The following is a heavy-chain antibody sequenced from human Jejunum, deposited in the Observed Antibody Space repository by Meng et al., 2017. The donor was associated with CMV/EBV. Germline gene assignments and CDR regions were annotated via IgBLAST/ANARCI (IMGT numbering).Heavy chain of an antibody. V-gene: IGHV4-34*01. J-gene: IGHJ4*02. Sequence: QVQLQQWGAGLLNSSETLSLTCAVYGGSLSPYYWTWIRQIPGKGLEWIGEISHGGITNYNPSLKSRVTLLIDTSKNQFSLKLSSVTAADTAVYYCGMKRVNWGQGILVTVSS. CDR1: GGSLSPYY. CDR3: GMKRVN. CDR2: ISHGGIT.